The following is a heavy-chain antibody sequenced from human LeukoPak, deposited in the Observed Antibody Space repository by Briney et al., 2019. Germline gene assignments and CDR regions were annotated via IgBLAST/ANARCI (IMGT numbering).Heavy chain of an antibody. CDR1: GGSISSSNYY. CDR2: IDYRGNT. D-gene: IGHD3-22*01. CDR3: ARRKLVGGYCDSSGYSLLDY. V-gene: IGHV4-39*01. Sequence: SETLSLTCTVSGGSISSSNYYWDWIRQPPGKGLEWIGSIDYRGNTYYNPSLKSRVTISVDTSKNQLSLKLSSVTVADTSVYYCARRKLVGGYCDSSGYSLLDYWGQGTLLTVSS. J-gene: IGHJ4*02.